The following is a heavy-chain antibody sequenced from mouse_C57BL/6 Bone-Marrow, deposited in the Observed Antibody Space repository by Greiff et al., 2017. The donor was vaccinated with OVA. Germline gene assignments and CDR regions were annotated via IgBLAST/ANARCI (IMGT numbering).Heavy chain of an antibody. CDR1: GFTFSSYA. V-gene: IGHV5-4*03. CDR2: ISDGGSYT. Sequence: DVKLVESGGGLVKPGGSLKLSCAASGFTFSSYAMSWVRQTPEKRLAWVANISDGGSYTYYQDNVKGRFTISSDNAKNNLYLQLIHLKSEDTAMYYCARASYYVSSPFAYWGQGTLVTVSA. CDR3: ARASYYVSSPFAY. J-gene: IGHJ3*01. D-gene: IGHD1-1*01.